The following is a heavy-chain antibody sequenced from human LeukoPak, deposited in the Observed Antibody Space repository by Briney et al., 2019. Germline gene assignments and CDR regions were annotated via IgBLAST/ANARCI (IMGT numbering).Heavy chain of an antibody. CDR2: ISSSSSTI. V-gene: IGHV3-48*01. D-gene: IGHD6-6*01. J-gene: IGHJ4*02. CDR1: GFTFSTYS. CDR3: ARESSSLDY. Sequence: GGSLRLSCAASGFTFSTYSMNWVRQAPGKGLEWVSYISSSSSTISYGDSVKGRFTISRDNARNSLYLQMNSPTAEDTAVYYCARESSSLDYWGQGTLVTVSS.